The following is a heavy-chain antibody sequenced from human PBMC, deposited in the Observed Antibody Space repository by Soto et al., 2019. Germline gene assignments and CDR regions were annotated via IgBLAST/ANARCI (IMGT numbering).Heavy chain of an antibody. J-gene: IGHJ4*02. Sequence: QVQLVESGGGVVQPGRSLRLSCAASGFTFSSFAMHWVRQAPGKGLEWVSAISYDGSHKYYADSVKGRFTISRDNSKNTLYLQMNSLRPEDRAVYYCARDRRQQLVPLDYWGPGTLVTVSS. CDR3: ARDRRQQLVPLDY. CDR2: ISYDGSHK. V-gene: IGHV3-30-3*01. D-gene: IGHD6-13*01. CDR1: GFTFSSFA.